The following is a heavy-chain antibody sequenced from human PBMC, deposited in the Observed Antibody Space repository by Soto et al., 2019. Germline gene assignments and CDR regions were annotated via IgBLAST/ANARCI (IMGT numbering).Heavy chain of an antibody. CDR1: GYTFTSYY. CDR2: INPSGGST. J-gene: IGHJ3*02. CDR3: ARGVERITMIVVVIASPLDAFDI. V-gene: IGHV1-46*01. Sequence: ASVKVSCKASGYTFTSYYMHWVRQAPGQGLEWMGIINPSGGSTSYAQKFQGRVTMTRDTSTSTVYMELSSLRSEDKAVYYCARGVERITMIVVVIASPLDAFDIWGQGTMVTVSS. D-gene: IGHD3-22*01.